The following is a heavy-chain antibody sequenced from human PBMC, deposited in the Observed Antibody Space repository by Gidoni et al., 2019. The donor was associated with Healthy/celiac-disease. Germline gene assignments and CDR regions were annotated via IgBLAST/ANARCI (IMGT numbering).Heavy chain of an antibody. CDR1: GFTLSSYE. D-gene: IGHD6-19*01. CDR3: ARSEAVAGTDAFDI. J-gene: IGHJ3*02. Sequence: EVQLVESGGGLVQPGGSLRLSCAASGFTLSSYERHWVRQATGKGLVWVSAIGTAGDTYYPGSVKGRFTISRENAKNSLYLQMNSLRAGDTAVYYCARSEAVAGTDAFDIWGQGTMVTVSS. CDR2: IGTAGDT. V-gene: IGHV3-13*01.